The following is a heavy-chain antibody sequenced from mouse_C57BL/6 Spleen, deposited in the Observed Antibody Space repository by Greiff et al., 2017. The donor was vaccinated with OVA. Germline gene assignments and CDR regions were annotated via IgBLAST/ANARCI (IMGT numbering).Heavy chain of an antibody. CDR2: IYPYNGVS. D-gene: IGHD1-1*01. V-gene: IGHV1-31*01. Sequence: EVQLQQSGPELVKPGASVKISCKASGYSFTGYYMHWVKQSHGNILDWIGYIYPYNGVSSYNQKFKGKATLTVDKSSSTAYMELRSLTSEDSAVYYCARNPHYYGSSVYAMDYWGQGTSVTVSS. CDR1: GYSFTGYY. J-gene: IGHJ4*01. CDR3: ARNPHYYGSSVYAMDY.